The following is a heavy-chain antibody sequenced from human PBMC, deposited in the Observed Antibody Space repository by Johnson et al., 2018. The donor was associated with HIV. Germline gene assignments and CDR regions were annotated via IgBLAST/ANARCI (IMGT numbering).Heavy chain of an antibody. CDR1: GFTFSSYA. Sequence: QEQLVESGGGVVQPGRSLRLSCAASGFTFSSYAMHWVRQAPGKGLEWVAVIPYDGSNKYYADSVKGRFTISRDNSKNTLYLQMNSLRAEDTAVYYCASTSSGWFYAFDIWGQGTMVTVSS. CDR3: ASTSSGWFYAFDI. V-gene: IGHV3-30-3*01. J-gene: IGHJ3*02. D-gene: IGHD6-19*01. CDR2: IPYDGSNK.